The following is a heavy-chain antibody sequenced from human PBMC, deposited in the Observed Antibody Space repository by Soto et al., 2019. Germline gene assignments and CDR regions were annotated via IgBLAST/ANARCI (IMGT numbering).Heavy chain of an antibody. V-gene: IGHV3-23*01. CDR1: GFTFSRCV. CDR2: ISDSGAGT. Sequence: EVHLLESGGGLVQPGESLRLSCGASGFTFSRCVISWVRQAPGKGLEWVSCISDSGAGTHYADSVKGRFTISRDNSKNTMYLQMNNLRAEDTGVYYCAKGLINGRWYAADWGQGTLVTVSS. J-gene: IGHJ4*02. D-gene: IGHD6-13*01. CDR3: AKGLINGRWYAAD.